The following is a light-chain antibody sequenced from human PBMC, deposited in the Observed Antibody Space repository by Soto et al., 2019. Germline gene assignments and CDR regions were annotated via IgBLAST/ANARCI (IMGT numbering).Light chain of an antibody. J-gene: IGKJ5*01. Sequence: EIVLTHSPVSLSLSPGERATLSCRASQSVSTYLAWYQQKPGQAPRLLIYDASNSATGIPARFSGSGSGTDFTLTISSLEPEDFAVYYCQQRSNWQVTFGQGTLLEIK. CDR1: QSVSTY. CDR3: QQRSNWQVT. V-gene: IGKV3-11*01. CDR2: DAS.